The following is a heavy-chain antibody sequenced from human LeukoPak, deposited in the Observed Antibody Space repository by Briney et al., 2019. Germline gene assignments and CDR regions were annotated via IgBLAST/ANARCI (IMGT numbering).Heavy chain of an antibody. Sequence: GASVKVSCKASGYTFTSYGISWVRQAPGQGLEWMGWISAYNGNTNYAQKLQGRVTMTTDTSSSTAYMELGSLRSDDTAVYYCARETHSGYLPNYYYYYYMDVWGKGTTVTVSS. CDR1: GYTFTSYG. CDR2: ISAYNGNT. J-gene: IGHJ6*03. CDR3: ARETHSGYLPNYYYYYYMDV. V-gene: IGHV1-18*01. D-gene: IGHD5-12*01.